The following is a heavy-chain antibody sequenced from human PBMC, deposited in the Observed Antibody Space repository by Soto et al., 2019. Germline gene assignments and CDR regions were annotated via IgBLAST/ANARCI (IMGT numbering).Heavy chain of an antibody. CDR3: AREGGIYCSSTSCYKPYYMDV. J-gene: IGHJ6*03. D-gene: IGHD2-2*02. CDR2: INPNSGGT. V-gene: IGHV1-2*04. CDR1: GYTFTSYG. Sequence: ASVKVSCKASGYTFTSYGISWVRQAPGQGLEWMGWINPNSGGTNYAQKFQGWVTMTRDTSTSTAYMELSRLRSDDTAVYYCAREGGIYCSSTSCYKPYYMDVWGKGTTVTVSS.